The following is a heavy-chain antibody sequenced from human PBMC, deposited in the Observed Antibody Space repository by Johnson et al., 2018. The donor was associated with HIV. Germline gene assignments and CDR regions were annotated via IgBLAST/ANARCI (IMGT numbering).Heavy chain of an antibody. D-gene: IGHD6-13*01. CDR1: GFTFSSYA. Sequence: VQLVESGGGVVQPGRSLRLSCAASGFTFSSYAMHWVRQAPGKGLEWVAVISYDGSNKYYADSVKGRFTISRDNSKNTLYLQMNSLRAEDTAVYYCARDRGGIAEQSGAFDIWGQGTMVTVSS. J-gene: IGHJ3*02. V-gene: IGHV3-30*04. CDR3: ARDRGGIAEQSGAFDI. CDR2: ISYDGSNK.